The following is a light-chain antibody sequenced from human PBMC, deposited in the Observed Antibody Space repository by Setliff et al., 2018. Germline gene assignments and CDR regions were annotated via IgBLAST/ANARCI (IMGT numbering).Light chain of an antibody. CDR3: YSYTASTSYV. CDR2: DVS. CDR1: TSDIGTYNY. J-gene: IGLJ1*01. Sequence: QSVLAQPASVSGSPGQSITISCSGTTSDIGTYNYVSWYQQYPGKAPKLVICDVSNRPSGVSNRFSGSKSGNTASLTISGLQAEDEADYYCYSYTASTSYVFGTGTKVTVL. V-gene: IGLV2-14*01.